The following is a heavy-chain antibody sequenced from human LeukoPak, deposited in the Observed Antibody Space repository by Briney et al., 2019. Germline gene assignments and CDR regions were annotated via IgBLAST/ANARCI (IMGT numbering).Heavy chain of an antibody. CDR3: ARVGRAYYFDY. J-gene: IGHJ4*02. D-gene: IGHD3-10*01. CDR2: IYYSGST. Sequence: WIRQHPGKGLEWIGYIYYSGSTYYNPSLKSRVTISVDTSKNQFSLKLSSVTAADTAVYYCARVGRAYYFDYWGQGTLVTVSS. V-gene: IGHV4-31*02.